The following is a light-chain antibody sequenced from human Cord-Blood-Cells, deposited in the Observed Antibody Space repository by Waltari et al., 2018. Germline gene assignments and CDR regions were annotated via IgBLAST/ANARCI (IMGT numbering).Light chain of an antibody. CDR1: SSDVGGYNY. CDR2: EVS. CDR3: CSYAGSYTDV. J-gene: IGLJ1*01. V-gene: IGLV2-11*01. Sequence: QSALTQPRSVSGSPGQSVTISCTGTSSDVGGYNYVSWYQQHPGKAPKLMSYEVSKRPSAVPDRFSGSKSGNTASLTISGLQAEDEADYYCCSYAGSYTDVYGTGTKVTVL.